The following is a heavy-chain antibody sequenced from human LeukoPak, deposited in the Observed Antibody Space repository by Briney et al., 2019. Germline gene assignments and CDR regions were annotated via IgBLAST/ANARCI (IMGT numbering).Heavy chain of an antibody. J-gene: IGHJ4*02. D-gene: IGHD4-23*01. CDR3: ARGLATVVDFDY. CDR1: GGSISSYY. CDR2: TYYSGST. V-gene: IGHV4-59*01. Sequence: PSETLSLTCTVSGGSISSYYWSWIRQPPGKGLEWIGYTYYSGSTNYNPSLKSRVIISVDTSKNQFSLKLSSVTAADTAVYYCARGLATVVDFDYWGQGTLVTVSS.